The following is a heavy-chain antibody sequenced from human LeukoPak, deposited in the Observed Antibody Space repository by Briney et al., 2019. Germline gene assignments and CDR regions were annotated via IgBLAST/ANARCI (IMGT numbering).Heavy chain of an antibody. CDR2: IYYSGST. CDR3: ATLTQNVALDY. J-gene: IGHJ4*02. D-gene: IGHD4-23*01. CDR1: VGSISSGGYY. Sequence: SETLSLTCTLSVGSISSGGYYWRWIRQHPGKGLEWIGYIYYSGSTYYNSSLKSRVTISVDTSKNQFSLKLSSVTAADTAVYYCATLTQNVALDYWGQGTLVTVSS. V-gene: IGHV4-31*03.